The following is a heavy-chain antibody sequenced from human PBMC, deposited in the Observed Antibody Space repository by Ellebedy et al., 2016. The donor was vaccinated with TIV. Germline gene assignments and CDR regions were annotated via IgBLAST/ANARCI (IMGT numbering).Heavy chain of an antibody. Sequence: SVKVSXXASGGTFSSYAISWVRQAPGQGLEWMGRIIPILGIANYAQKLQGRVTMTTDTSTSTAYMELRSLRSDDTAVYYCARDSGRNVYYDFWSGYAYYMDVWGKGTTVTVSS. V-gene: IGHV1-69*04. CDR2: IIPILGIA. D-gene: IGHD3-3*01. J-gene: IGHJ6*03. CDR1: GGTFSSYA. CDR3: ARDSGRNVYYDFWSGYAYYMDV.